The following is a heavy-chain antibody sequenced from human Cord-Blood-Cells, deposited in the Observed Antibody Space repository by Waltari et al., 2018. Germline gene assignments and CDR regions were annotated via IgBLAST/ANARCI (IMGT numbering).Heavy chain of an antibody. CDR1: GWSFSGYY. J-gene: IGHJ3*02. V-gene: IGHV4-34*01. CDR3: ARYLDDSIAAAGTSAFDI. D-gene: IGHD6-13*01. Sequence: QVQLQQWGAGLLKPSETLSLTCAVYGWSFSGYYWSWIRQPPGKGLEWIGEINHSGSTNYNPSLKSRVTISVDTSKNQFSLKLSSVTAADTAVYYCARYLDDSIAAAGTSAFDIWGQGTMVTVSS. CDR2: INHSGST.